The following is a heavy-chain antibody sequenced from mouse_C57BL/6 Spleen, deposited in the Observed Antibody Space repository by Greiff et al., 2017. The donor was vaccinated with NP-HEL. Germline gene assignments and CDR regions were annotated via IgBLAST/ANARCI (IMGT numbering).Heavy chain of an antibody. J-gene: IGHJ2*01. D-gene: IGHD2-3*01. V-gene: IGHV1-66*01. CDR1: GYSFTSYY. CDR3: ARDGKDYFDY. Sequence: QVQLQQSGPELVKPGASVKISCKASGYSFTSYYIHWVKQRPGQGLEWIGWIYPGSGNTKYNEKFKGKATLTADTSSSTAYMQLSSLTSEDSAVYYCARDGKDYFDYWGQGTTLTVSS. CDR2: IYPGSGNT.